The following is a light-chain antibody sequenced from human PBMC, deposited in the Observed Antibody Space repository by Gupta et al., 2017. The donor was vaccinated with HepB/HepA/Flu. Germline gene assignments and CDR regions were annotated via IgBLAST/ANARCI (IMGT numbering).Light chain of an antibody. V-gene: IGKV1-39*01. CDR1: RSIDSY. CDR3: QQSFSTPPLT. Sequence: DIQMTQSPSSLSASVGDRVTITCRASRSIDSYLNWYQQKPGKAPNLLIYAASTLQSGVPSRFSGSGSGTDFTLTISSLQPEDFATYYCQQSFSTPPLTFGGGTKVEIK. J-gene: IGKJ4*01. CDR2: AAS.